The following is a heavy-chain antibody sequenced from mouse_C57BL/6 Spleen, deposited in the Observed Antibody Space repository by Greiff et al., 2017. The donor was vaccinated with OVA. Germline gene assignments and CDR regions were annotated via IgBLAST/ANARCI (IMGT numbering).Heavy chain of an antibody. CDR2: ISYDGSN. Sequence: ESGPGLVKPSQSLSLTCSVTGYSITSGYYWNWIRQFPGNKLEWMGYISYDGSNNYNPSLKNRISITRDTSKNQFFLKLNSVTTEDTATYYCARGSLYYYGSWGQGTLVTVSA. CDR3: ARGSLYYYGS. V-gene: IGHV3-6*01. CDR1: GYSITSGYY. D-gene: IGHD1-1*01. J-gene: IGHJ3*01.